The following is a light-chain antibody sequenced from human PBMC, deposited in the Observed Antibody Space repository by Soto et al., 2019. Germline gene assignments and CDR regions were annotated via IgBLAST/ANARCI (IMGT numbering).Light chain of an antibody. CDR3: QHYNNWPHT. CDR1: QSVSSN. Sequence: EIVMTQSPATLSVSPGERATLSCRASQSVSSNLAWYQQKPGQAPRLLIYGASTRATGMPARFSGSGSGTEFTLTISSLQSEDFGVYYCQHYNNWPHTFGQGTKVEIK. V-gene: IGKV3-15*01. J-gene: IGKJ1*01. CDR2: GAS.